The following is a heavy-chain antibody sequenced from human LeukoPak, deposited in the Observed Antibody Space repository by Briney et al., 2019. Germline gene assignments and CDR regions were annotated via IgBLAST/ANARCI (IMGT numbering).Heavy chain of an antibody. CDR2: IYYSGST. V-gene: IGHV4-31*03. Sequence: PSETLSLTCTVSGGSISSGGYYWSWIRQHPGKGLEWIGYIYYSGSTNYNPSLKSRVTISVDTSKNQFSLKLSSVTAADTAVYYCARENGFYGGNLERGYNWFDPWGQGTLVTVSS. CDR3: ARENGFYGGNLERGYNWFDP. CDR1: GGSISSGGYY. D-gene: IGHD4-23*01. J-gene: IGHJ5*02.